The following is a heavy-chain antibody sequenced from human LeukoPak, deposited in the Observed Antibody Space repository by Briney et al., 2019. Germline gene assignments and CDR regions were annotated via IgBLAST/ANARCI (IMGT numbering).Heavy chain of an antibody. J-gene: IGHJ4*02. V-gene: IGHV3-23*01. CDR2: ISGSGGST. Sequence: GGSLRLSCAASGFTFISYAMSWVRQAPGKGLEWVSAISGSGGSTYYADSVKGRFTISRDNSKNTLYLQMNSLRAEDTAVYYCATRGGTATYYFDYWGQGTLVTVSS. CDR3: ATRGGTATYYFDY. D-gene: IGHD2-15*01. CDR1: GFTFISYA.